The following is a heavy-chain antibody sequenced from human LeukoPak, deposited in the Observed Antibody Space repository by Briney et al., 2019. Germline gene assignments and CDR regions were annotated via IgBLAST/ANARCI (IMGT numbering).Heavy chain of an antibody. CDR2: INPSDGST. D-gene: IGHD5-24*01. CDR3: ARDVAREFDY. CDR1: GGTFSSYA. Sequence: ASVKVSCKASGGTFSSYAISWVRQAPGQGLEWMGVINPSDGSTNYAQKFQGRVTMTRDTSTRTIYMQLSSLRSEDTAVYCCARDVAREFDYWGQGALVTVSS. V-gene: IGHV1-46*01. J-gene: IGHJ4*02.